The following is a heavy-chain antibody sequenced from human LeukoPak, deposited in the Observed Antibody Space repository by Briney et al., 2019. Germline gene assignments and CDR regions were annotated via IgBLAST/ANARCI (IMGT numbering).Heavy chain of an antibody. CDR2: ISDSGGGT. J-gene: IGHJ4*02. Sequence: GGSLRLSCAASGFTFSSYAMSWVRQAPGKGLAWVSAISDSGGGTYYADSVKGRFTISRDNSKNTLYLQMNSLRADDTALYYCTKDGYYGSGSFPDYWGQGTLVTVSS. CDR3: TKDGYYGSGSFPDY. D-gene: IGHD3-10*01. CDR1: GFTFSSYA. V-gene: IGHV3-23*01.